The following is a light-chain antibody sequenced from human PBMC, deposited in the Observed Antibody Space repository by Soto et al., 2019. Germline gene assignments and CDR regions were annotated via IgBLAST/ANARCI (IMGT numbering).Light chain of an antibody. CDR2: AAS. CDR1: QGISSY. CDR3: QQNYSYPLT. J-gene: IGKJ1*01. V-gene: IGKV1-8*01. Sequence: AIRMTQSPSSLSASTGDRVTITCRASQGISSYLAWYQQKPGKAPKLLIYAASTLQSGDPSRFSGSGSGTDFTLNISCLKSEDFATYYGQQNYSYPLTCCQGTKVEIK.